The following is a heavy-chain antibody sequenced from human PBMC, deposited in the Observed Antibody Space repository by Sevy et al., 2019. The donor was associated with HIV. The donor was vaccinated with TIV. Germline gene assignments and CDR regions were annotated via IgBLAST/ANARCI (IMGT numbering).Heavy chain of an antibody. Sequence: ASLKVSCKASGYTFTGYYMHWVRQAPGQGLEWMGRNNPNSGGTNYAQKFQGRVTMTRDTSISTAYMELSRLRSDDTAVYYCARLAAVTDYWGQGTLVTVSS. CDR3: ARLAAVTDY. V-gene: IGHV1-2*06. CDR2: NNPNSGGT. CDR1: GYTFTGYY. D-gene: IGHD4-17*01. J-gene: IGHJ4*02.